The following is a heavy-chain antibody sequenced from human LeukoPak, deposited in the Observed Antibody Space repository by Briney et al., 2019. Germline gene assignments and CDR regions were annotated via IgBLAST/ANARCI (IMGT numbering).Heavy chain of an antibody. Sequence: PGRSLRLSCAASGFTFRSDAIHWVRQAPGKGLEWVAVISYDGSDKYYADSVKGRFTISRDNSKNTLYLQMNSLRAEDTAVYYGIVVVVAATPKTGYYMDVWGKGTTVTVSS. CDR1: GFTFRSDA. CDR2: ISYDGSDK. D-gene: IGHD2-15*01. V-gene: IGHV3-30-3*01. J-gene: IGHJ6*03. CDR3: IVVVVAATPKTGYYMDV.